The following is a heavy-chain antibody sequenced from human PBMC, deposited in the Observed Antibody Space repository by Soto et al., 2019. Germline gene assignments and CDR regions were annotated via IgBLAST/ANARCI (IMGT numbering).Heavy chain of an antibody. CDR2: IDPSDSYT. V-gene: IGHV5-10-1*01. Sequence: GESLKISCKGSGYSFTGYWISWVRQMPGKGLEWMGRIDPSDSYTNYSPSFQGHVTISADKSISTAYLQWSSLKASDTAMYYCARRGEIAAAQYSYGYPYYYYYGMDVWGQGTTVTVSS. D-gene: IGHD5-18*01. CDR1: GYSFTGYW. J-gene: IGHJ6*02. CDR3: ARRGEIAAAQYSYGYPYYYYYGMDV.